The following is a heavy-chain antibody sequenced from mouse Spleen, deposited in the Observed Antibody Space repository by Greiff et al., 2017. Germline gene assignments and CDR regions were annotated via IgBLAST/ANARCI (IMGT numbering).Heavy chain of an antibody. Sequence: QVHVKQPGAELVKPGASVKLSCKASGYTFTSYWMQWVKQRPGQGLEWIGEIDPSDSYTNYNQKFKGKATLTVDTSSSTAYMQLSSLTSEDSAVYYCARGEWFDYWGQGTTLTVSS. CDR2: IDPSDSYT. CDR1: GYTFTSYW. CDR3: ARGEWFDY. D-gene: IGHD1-3*01. V-gene: IGHV1-50*01. J-gene: IGHJ2*01.